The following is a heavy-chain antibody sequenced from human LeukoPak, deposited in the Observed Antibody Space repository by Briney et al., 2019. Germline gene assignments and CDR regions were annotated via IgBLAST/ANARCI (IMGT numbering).Heavy chain of an antibody. CDR3: SRRAGDYSHPYDY. CDR1: GFTFSSNS. Sequence: GGSLRLSCTVSGFTFSSNSMSWVRQAPGKGLEWVSFIYTTGRTHDSDSVAGRFTISTNSSKNTLYLQINSLRTDDTAVYYYSRRAGDYSHPYDYWGQGTLVSVSS. CDR2: IYTTGRT. D-gene: IGHD3-22*01. J-gene: IGHJ4*02. V-gene: IGHV3-53*01.